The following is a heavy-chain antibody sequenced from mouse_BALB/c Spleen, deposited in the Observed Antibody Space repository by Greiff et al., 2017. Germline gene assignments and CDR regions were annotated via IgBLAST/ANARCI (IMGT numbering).Heavy chain of an antibody. J-gene: IGHJ4*01. D-gene: IGHD1-1*01. CDR1: GYSFTGYT. V-gene: IGHV1-18*01. CDR2: INPYNGGT. Sequence: EVKLVESGPELVKPGASMKISCKASGYSFTGYTMNWVKQSHGKNLEWIGLINPYNGGTSYNQKFKGKATLTVDKSSSTAYMELLSLTSEDSAVYYCARGGVTTVPYAMDYWGQGTAVTVSS. CDR3: ARGGVTTVPYAMDY.